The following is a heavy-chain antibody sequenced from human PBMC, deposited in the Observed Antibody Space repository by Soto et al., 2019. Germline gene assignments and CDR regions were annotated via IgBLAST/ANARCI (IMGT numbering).Heavy chain of an antibody. J-gene: IGHJ4*02. CDR2: IQHSGSK. Sequence: PWESLSLTCAVSGGSISSSSWGGWVRQPPGKRLESMAAIQHSGSKNYNPSFTSRVTISADKSKNQFSPKLRSETAADPAVSYCARLIAAAGTAKGDYWGQRTLVTVSS. CDR1: GGSISSSSW. D-gene: IGHD6-13*01. CDR3: ARLIAAAGTAKGDY. V-gene: IGHV4-4*02.